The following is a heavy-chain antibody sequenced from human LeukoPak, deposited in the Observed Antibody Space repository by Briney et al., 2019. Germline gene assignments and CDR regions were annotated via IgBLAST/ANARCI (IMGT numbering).Heavy chain of an antibody. CDR3: ARVVIGLTKGHYYYYYYMDV. CDR2: ISAYNGNT. Sequence: ASVKVSCKASGCTFTSYGISWVRQAPGQGLEWMGWISAYNGNTNYAQKLQGRVTMTTDTSTSTAYMELRSLRSDDTAVYYCARVVIGLTKGHYYYYYYMDVWGKGTTVTVSS. D-gene: IGHD3-10*01. J-gene: IGHJ6*03. CDR1: GCTFTSYG. V-gene: IGHV1-18*01.